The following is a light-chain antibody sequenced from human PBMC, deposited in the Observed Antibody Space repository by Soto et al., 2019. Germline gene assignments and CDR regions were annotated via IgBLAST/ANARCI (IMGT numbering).Light chain of an antibody. Sequence: QSVLTQPPSASGTPGQRVTISCSGSSSNIGENTVNWYQQLPGTAPKLLIYTDDQRLSGVPDRFSGSKSRTSASLAISGLQSEDEADYYCAAWDDSLDGWVFGGGTKLTVL. CDR3: AAWDDSLDGWV. J-gene: IGLJ3*02. CDR1: SSNIGENT. V-gene: IGLV1-44*01. CDR2: TDD.